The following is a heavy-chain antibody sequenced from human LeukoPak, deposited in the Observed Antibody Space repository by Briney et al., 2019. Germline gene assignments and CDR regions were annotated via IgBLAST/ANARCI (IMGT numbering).Heavy chain of an antibody. CDR3: ARDGTGILSFDP. J-gene: IGHJ5*02. D-gene: IGHD1-14*01. Sequence: PGGSLRLSCAASGFTFSNYAMSWVRQAPGKGLEWVATINGDGGSTYDADSVMGRFTISRDNSKNTLYLQMNSLRGEDAAVYYCARDGTGILSFDPWGQGTLVTVSS. CDR2: INGDGGST. CDR1: GFTFSNYA. V-gene: IGHV3-23*01.